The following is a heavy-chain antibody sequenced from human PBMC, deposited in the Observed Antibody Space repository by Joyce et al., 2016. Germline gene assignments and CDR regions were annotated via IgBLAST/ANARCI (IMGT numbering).Heavy chain of an antibody. Sequence: QVQLVESGGGVVQPGRSLRLSCAASGFTLSIHGMHWVRQAPGKGLEWVEVIWHDGSKEYYADSVKGRFTISRDNSKNILYLLMNSLRADDTAVYYCARDIAGSMNWFDPWGQGTLVTVSS. D-gene: IGHD2-15*01. V-gene: IGHV3-33*01. CDR3: ARDIAGSMNWFDP. CDR2: IWHDGSKE. J-gene: IGHJ5*02. CDR1: GFTLSIHG.